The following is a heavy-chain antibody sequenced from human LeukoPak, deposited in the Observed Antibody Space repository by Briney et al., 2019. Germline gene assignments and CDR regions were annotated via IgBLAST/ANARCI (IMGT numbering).Heavy chain of an antibody. Sequence: GASVKVSCKASGYTFSSCAINWVRQAPGQGLEYMGWIDTKTGNPTYAQGFTGRFVFSLDISVSTAYLQISSLKAEDTAVYYCAIHPSDSSGYFSYWGQGALVTVSS. CDR1: GYTFSSCA. D-gene: IGHD3-22*01. CDR3: AIHPSDSSGYFSY. V-gene: IGHV7-4-1*02. J-gene: IGHJ4*02. CDR2: IDTKTGNP.